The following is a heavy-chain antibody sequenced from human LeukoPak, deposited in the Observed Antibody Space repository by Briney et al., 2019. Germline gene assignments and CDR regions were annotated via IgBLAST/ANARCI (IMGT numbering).Heavy chain of an antibody. J-gene: IGHJ4*02. CDR1: GFSFSDYT. CDR3: AKSDGDSSGYYPPPDY. V-gene: IGHV3-30*18. D-gene: IGHD3-22*01. Sequence: QPGRSLRLSCTASGFSFSDYTMHWVRQAPDKGLEWVAVISYDGSNKYYADSVKGRFTISRDNSKNTLYLQMNSLRAEDTAVYYCAKSDGDSSGYYPPPDYWGQGTLVTVSS. CDR2: ISYDGSNK.